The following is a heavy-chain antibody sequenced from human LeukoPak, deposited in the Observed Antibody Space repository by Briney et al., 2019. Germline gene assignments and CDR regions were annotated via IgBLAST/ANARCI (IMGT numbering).Heavy chain of an antibody. CDR3: ARAIPGTDY. CDR2: ISPSGAT. V-gene: IGHV4-34*01. J-gene: IGHJ4*02. CDR1: GVSFSGYS. Sequence: SETLSLTCAVYGVSFSGYSWTWIRQPPGKGLEWIGEISPSGATNYSPSLKSRVTISIDTSKNQFFLNLSSVTAADTAIYYCARAIPGTDYWGQGTLVTVSS. D-gene: IGHD6-13*01.